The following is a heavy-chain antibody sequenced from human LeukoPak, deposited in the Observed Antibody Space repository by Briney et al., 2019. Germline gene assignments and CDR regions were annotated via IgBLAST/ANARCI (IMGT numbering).Heavy chain of an antibody. Sequence: ASVKVSCKVSGYTLTELSMHWVRQAPGKGLEWMGWISAYNGNTNYAQKLQGRVTMTTDTSTSTAYMELRSLRSDDTAVYYCARVAGFLGYCSSTSCFESGFDPWGQGTLVTVSS. CDR2: ISAYNGNT. V-gene: IGHV1-18*01. J-gene: IGHJ5*02. D-gene: IGHD2-2*01. CDR1: GYTLTELS. CDR3: ARVAGFLGYCSSTSCFESGFDP.